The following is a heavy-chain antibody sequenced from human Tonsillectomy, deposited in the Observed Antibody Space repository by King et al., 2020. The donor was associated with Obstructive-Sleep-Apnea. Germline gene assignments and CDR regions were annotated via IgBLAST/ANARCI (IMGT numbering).Heavy chain of an antibody. V-gene: IGHV3-23*04. CDR1: GFSFSNNA. Sequence: DVQLVESGGGLVQPGGSLRLSCAASGFSFSNNAMSWVRQAPGKGLEWVSAISGSGGSAHYEDSVKGRLTISRDNSKNTLFLQMNTLRAEDTAVYYCAKDDYYYYGMDVWGQGTTVTVSS. CDR2: ISGSGGSA. CDR3: AKDDYYYYGMDV. J-gene: IGHJ6*02.